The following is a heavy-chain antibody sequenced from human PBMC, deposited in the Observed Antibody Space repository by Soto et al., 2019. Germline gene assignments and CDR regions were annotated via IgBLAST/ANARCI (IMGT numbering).Heavy chain of an antibody. CDR3: ARRSSSLYFDY. Sequence: EVQLLESGGGLVQPGGSLRLSGAASVFTFSSYAMNWVRQAPGKGLEWVSVISGSDGSTYYADSVKGRFTISRDNSKNTLNLQMNSLRAEDTAVYYCARRSSSLYFDYWCQGTLVTVSS. V-gene: IGHV3-23*01. CDR1: VFTFSSYA. D-gene: IGHD6-13*01. CDR2: ISGSDGST. J-gene: IGHJ4*02.